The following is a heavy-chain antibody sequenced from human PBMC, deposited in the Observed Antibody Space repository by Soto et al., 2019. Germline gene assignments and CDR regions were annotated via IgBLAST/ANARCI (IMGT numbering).Heavy chain of an antibody. J-gene: IGHJ6*03. Sequence: PGGSLRLSCAASGFTFSSYGMHWFRQAPGKGLEWVAVISYDGSNKYYADSVKGRFTISRDNSKNTLYLQMNSLRAEDTAVYYCAKQAEYGYSYGYDHYYMDVWGKGTTVTVSS. CDR1: GFTFSSYG. CDR3: AKQAEYGYSYGYDHYYMDV. CDR2: ISYDGSNK. D-gene: IGHD5-18*01. V-gene: IGHV3-30*18.